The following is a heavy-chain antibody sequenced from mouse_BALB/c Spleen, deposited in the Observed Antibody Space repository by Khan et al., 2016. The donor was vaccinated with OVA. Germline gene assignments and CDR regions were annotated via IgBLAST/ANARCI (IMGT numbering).Heavy chain of an antibody. CDR3: ARGGAAYYRNDGGAMEY. CDR1: GYTFTTAG. D-gene: IGHD2-14*01. CDR2: INTHSGVP. Sequence: QVQLQQSGPELKKPGETVRISCKASGYTFTTAGMQWVQKMPGKGLKWIGWINTHSGVPKYAEDFKGRFAFSLETSASTAYLQITNLKNEDTATYCCARGGAAYYRNDGGAMEYWGQGTSVTVSS. V-gene: IGHV9-4*02. J-gene: IGHJ4*01.